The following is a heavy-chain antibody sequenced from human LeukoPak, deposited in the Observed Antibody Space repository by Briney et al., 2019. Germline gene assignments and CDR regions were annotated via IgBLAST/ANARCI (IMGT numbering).Heavy chain of an antibody. Sequence: PGGSLRLSCAASGFTFNYYWMIWVRQAPGKGLEWVSYISSVGTTIYYADSVKGRFTISRDNAKNSLYLQMNSLRAEDTALYYCARSASGYYIYYFDYWGQGTLVTVSS. CDR3: ARSASGYYIYYFDY. CDR2: ISSVGTTI. D-gene: IGHD3-22*01. J-gene: IGHJ4*02. V-gene: IGHV3-48*04. CDR1: GFTFNYYW.